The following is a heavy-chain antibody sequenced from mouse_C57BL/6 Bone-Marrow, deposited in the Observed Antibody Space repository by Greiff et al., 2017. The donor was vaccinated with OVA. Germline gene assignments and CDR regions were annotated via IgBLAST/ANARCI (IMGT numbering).Heavy chain of an antibody. Sequence: EVQLVESGGGLVQPGGSLKLSCAASGFTFSDYGMAWVRQAPRKGPEWVAFISNLAYSIYYADTVTGRFTLSRENAKNTLYLEMSSLRSEDTAMYYCARPDSSGTGAMDYWGQGTSVTVSS. V-gene: IGHV5-15*01. CDR1: GFTFSDYG. D-gene: IGHD3-2*02. CDR3: ARPDSSGTGAMDY. CDR2: ISNLAYSI. J-gene: IGHJ4*01.